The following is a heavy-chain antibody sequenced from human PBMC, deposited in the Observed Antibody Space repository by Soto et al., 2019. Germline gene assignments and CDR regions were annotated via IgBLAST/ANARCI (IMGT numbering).Heavy chain of an antibody. V-gene: IGHV4-34*01. J-gene: IGHJ6*02. CDR3: ARGMRHSGSYYNYYYYGMDV. CDR2: INHSGST. Sequence: PSETLSLSCAVYGGSFSGYYWSWIRQPPGKGLEWIGEINHSGSTNYNPSLKSRVTISVDTSKNHFSLNLSSVTAADTAVYYCARGMRHSGSYYNYYYYGMDVWGQGTTVIVSS. CDR1: GGSFSGYY. D-gene: IGHD1-26*01.